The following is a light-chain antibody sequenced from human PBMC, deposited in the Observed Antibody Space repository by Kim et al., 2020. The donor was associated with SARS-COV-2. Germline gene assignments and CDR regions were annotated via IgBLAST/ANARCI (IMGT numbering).Light chain of an antibody. V-gene: IGKV1-17*01. CDR3: LQLNSYPFT. J-gene: IGKJ3*01. CDR2: GAS. Sequence: ASVGDGATITCRASQGIRDGLGWYEQKPGRHPKRLIYGASRLQSGVPSRFSGRGSGTEFTLTISGLQPEDFATYYCLQLNSYPFTFGPGTKVDIK. CDR1: QGIRDG.